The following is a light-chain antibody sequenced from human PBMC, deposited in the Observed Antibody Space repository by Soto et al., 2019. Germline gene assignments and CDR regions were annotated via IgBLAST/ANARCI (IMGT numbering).Light chain of an antibody. CDR3: QRSYSTPLT. CDR2: AAS. J-gene: IGKJ2*01. V-gene: IGKV1-39*01. CDR1: QSISTY. Sequence: DIQMTQSPSSLSASVGDRVTITCRASQSISTYLNWYQQKPWKAPKVLIYAASSLQSGVPSRFRGTGSGTDFILTISSLQPEDFATYYCQRSYSTPLTFGQGNKLEIK.